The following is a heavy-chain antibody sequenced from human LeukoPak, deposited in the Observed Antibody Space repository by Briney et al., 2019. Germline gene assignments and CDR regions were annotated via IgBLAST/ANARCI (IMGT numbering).Heavy chain of an antibody. CDR3: AQKAPFSPAYSQQ. J-gene: IGHJ1*01. V-gene: IGHV4-59*01. D-gene: IGHD2/OR15-2a*01. CDR1: GGSFSGYY. CDR2: IYHSGTT. Sequence: SETLSLTCAVHGGSFSGYYWSWIRQPPGKGLEWIGYIYHSGTTNYNPSLKSRVSISADTSKNQFSLKLTSVTAADTAMYYCAQKAPFSPAYSQQWGQGTLVTVSP.